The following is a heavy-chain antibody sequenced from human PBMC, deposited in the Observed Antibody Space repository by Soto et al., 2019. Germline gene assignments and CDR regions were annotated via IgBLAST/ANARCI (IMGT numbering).Heavy chain of an antibody. CDR3: ATGSIDFWSGSSSWY. D-gene: IGHD3-3*01. CDR2: IKSITDGATT. J-gene: IGHJ4*02. CDR1: GFTFTKGW. Sequence: GGSLRLSCAASGFTFTKGWMIWVRQVPGKGLEWVGRIKSITDGATTDYAAPVQGRFTISRDDSKNMLYLEMNRLKTEDTAVYFCATGSIDFWSGSSSWYWGQGTLVTVSS. V-gene: IGHV3-15*01.